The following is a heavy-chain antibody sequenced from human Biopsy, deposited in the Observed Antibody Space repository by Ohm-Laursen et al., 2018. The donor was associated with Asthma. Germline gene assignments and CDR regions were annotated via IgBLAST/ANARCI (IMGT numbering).Heavy chain of an antibody. CDR2: ISYDGSNK. Sequence: SLRLSCAASGFTFSSYGMYWVRQAPGKGLEWVAVISYDGSNKYYADSVKGRFTISRDNSKNTLYLQMNSLRAEDTAVYYCAKDTEGRYDFWSGLSYNYYGMDVWGQGTLVTVPS. CDR3: AKDTEGRYDFWSGLSYNYYGMDV. CDR1: GFTFSSYG. D-gene: IGHD3-3*01. V-gene: IGHV3-30*18. J-gene: IGHJ6*02.